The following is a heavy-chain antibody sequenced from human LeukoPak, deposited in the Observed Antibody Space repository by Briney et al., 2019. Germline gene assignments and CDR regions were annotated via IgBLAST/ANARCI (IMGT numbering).Heavy chain of an antibody. CDR2: IWDDGNNK. V-gene: IGHV3-33*08. CDR3: ARDSYQDYYGRFDP. Sequence: PGGSLRLSCSASGFTLFWHVMHWVRQAPGKRLEWVAVIWDDGNNKRYANSVNGRFTISRDNSENTLYLQMNGLTAEDTAMYYCARDSYQDYYGRFDPWGQGTLVIVSS. D-gene: IGHD3-10*01. J-gene: IGHJ5*02. CDR1: GFTLFWHV.